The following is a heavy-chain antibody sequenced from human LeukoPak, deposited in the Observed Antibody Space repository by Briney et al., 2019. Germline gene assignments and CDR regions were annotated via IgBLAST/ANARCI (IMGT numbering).Heavy chain of an antibody. CDR3: ARDELRLGYCSGGSCYGMDV. D-gene: IGHD2-15*01. CDR2: IIPIFGTA. CDR1: GGTFSSYA. Sequence: SVKVSCKASGGTFSSYAISWVRQAPGQGLEWMGGIIPIFGTANYAQKFQGRVTITADESTSTAYMELSSLRSEDTAVYYCARDELRLGYCSGGSCYGMDVWGKGTTVTVSS. J-gene: IGHJ6*04. V-gene: IGHV1-69*13.